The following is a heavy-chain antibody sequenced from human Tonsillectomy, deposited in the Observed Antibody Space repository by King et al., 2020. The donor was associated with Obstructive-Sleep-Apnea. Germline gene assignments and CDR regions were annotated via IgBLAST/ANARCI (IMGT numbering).Heavy chain of an antibody. CDR3: AKVMLSEWLRLSPGDY. CDR2: ISRRGSST. Sequence: VQLVESGGGLVQPGGSLRLSCAASGFTFSRYAMSWVRQAPGRGLDWVSAISRRGSSTYYADSVKGRFTISRDNSKSTLYLQMNSLRAEDTAVYYCAKVMLSEWLRLSPGDYWGQGTLVTVSS. V-gene: IGHV3-23*04. J-gene: IGHJ4*02. D-gene: IGHD5-12*01. CDR1: GFTFSRYA.